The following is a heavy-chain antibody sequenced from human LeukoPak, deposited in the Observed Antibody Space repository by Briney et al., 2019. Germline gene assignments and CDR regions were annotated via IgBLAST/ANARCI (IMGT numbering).Heavy chain of an antibody. Sequence: PSETLSLTCAVYGGSFSGYYWSWIRQPPGKGLEWIGYIYYSGSTYYNPSLKSRVTISVDTSKNQFSLKLSSVTAADTAVYYCARTYYYDSNHFDYWGQGTLVTVSS. J-gene: IGHJ4*02. CDR2: IYYSGST. CDR1: GGSFSGYY. V-gene: IGHV4-30-4*08. D-gene: IGHD3-22*01. CDR3: ARTYYYDSNHFDY.